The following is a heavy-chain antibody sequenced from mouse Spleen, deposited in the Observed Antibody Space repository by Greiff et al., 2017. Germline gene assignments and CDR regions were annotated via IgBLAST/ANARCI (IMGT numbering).Heavy chain of an antibody. Sequence: QVQLQQPGAELVKPGASVKLSCKASGYTFTSYWMQWVKQRPGQGLEWIGEIDPSDSYTNYNQKFKGKATLTVDTSSSTAYMQLSSLTSEDSAVYYCARGYYYGSSYVRFAYWGQGTLVTVSA. CDR3: ARGYYYGSSYVRFAY. CDR2: IDPSDSYT. V-gene: IGHV1-50*01. CDR1: GYTFTSYW. J-gene: IGHJ3*01. D-gene: IGHD1-1*01.